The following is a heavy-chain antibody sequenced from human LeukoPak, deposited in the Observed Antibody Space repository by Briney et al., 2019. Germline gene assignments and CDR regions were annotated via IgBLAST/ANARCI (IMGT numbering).Heavy chain of an antibody. CDR1: GFTFSSYG. J-gene: IGHJ4*02. CDR2: ISYDRSNK. Sequence: PGRSLRLSCAASGFTFSSYGMHWVRQAPGQGLEWVAVISYDRSNKYYADSVKGRFTISRDNSKNTLYLQMNSLRAEDTAVYYCAKDLRRIQLWSPPDYWGQGTLVTVSS. V-gene: IGHV3-30*18. CDR3: AKDLRRIQLWSPPDY. D-gene: IGHD5-18*01.